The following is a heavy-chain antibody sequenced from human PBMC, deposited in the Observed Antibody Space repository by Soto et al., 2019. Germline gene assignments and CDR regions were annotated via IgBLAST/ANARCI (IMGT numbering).Heavy chain of an antibody. D-gene: IGHD4-17*01. CDR3: ARLSIKTTSFDY. J-gene: IGHJ4*02. CDR1: GGSTSSYY. V-gene: IGHV4-59*08. Sequence: PSETLSLTCTVSGGSTSSYYWSWIRQPPGKGLEWIGYIYYSGSTNYNPSLKSRVTISVDTSKNQFSLKLSSVTAADTAVYYCARLSIKTTSFDYWGQGNPVTVSS. CDR2: IYYSGST.